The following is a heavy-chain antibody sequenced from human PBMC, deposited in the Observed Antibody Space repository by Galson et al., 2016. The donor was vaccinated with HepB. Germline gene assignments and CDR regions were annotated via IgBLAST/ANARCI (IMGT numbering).Heavy chain of an antibody. CDR3: AREGNYYTLDH. D-gene: IGHD1-26*01. Sequence: SVKVSCKASAYTFTNYAIHWVRQAPGQGLEWMGWVIPGNGDTKYSQTFQGRVTFARDTSANTAYMELSSLRSEDTAVYYCAREGNYYTLDHWGQGTLVTVSS. CDR2: VIPGNGDT. J-gene: IGHJ4*02. CDR1: AYTFTNYA. V-gene: IGHV1-3*01.